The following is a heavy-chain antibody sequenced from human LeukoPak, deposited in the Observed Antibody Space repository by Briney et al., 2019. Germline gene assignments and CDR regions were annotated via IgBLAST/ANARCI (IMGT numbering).Heavy chain of an antibody. D-gene: IGHD5-18*01. CDR2: IYSGGST. J-gene: IGHJ4*02. CDR3: ASTPAGGYSYGYGY. V-gene: IGHV3-53*01. CDR1: GFTVSSNY. Sequence: PGGSLRLSCAASGFTVSSNYMSLVRQAPGKGLKWVSVIYSGGSTYYADSVKGRFTISRDNSKNTLYLQMNSLRAEDTAVYYCASTPAGGYSYGYGYWGQGTLVTVSS.